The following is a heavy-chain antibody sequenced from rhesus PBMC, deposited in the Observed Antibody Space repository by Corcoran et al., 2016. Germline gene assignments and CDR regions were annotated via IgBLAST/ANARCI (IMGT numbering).Heavy chain of an antibody. J-gene: IGHJ4*01. V-gene: IGHV4-169*02. CDR1: GGSLLSTS. CDR2: IYGSGSNT. D-gene: IGHD6-43*01. CDR3: ASGRAAATVY. Sequence: QLQLQESGPGLVTPSAPLSLTCAVSGGSLLSTSWSWFLEAPGKGMEWIGYIYGSGSNTNYNPSLKSRVTRSVDTSKNQLSLKLSSVTAADTAVYYCASGRAAATVYWGQGVLVTVSS.